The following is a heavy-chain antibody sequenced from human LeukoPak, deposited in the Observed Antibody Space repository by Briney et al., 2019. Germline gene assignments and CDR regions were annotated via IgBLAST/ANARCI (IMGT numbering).Heavy chain of an antibody. CDR1: GFTFSAYW. V-gene: IGHV3-7*04. CDR2: IKEDGNVK. D-gene: IGHD3-3*01. Sequence: GGSLRLSCAASGFTFSAYWMTWVRQTPGKRLEWVANIKEDGNVKYYVDSVKGRFTISRDNAKNSLSLQMNSLRAEDTAVYYCARGYYDLVHLGYWGQGTLVTVSS. CDR3: ARGYYDLVHLGY. J-gene: IGHJ4*02.